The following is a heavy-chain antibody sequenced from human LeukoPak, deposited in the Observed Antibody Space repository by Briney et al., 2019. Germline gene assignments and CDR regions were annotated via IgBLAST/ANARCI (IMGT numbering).Heavy chain of an antibody. D-gene: IGHD4-17*01. CDR2: INHSGST. Sequence: SETLSLTCAVYGGSFSGYYWSWIRQPPGRGLEWIGEINHSGSTNYNPSLKSRVTISVDTSKNQFSLKLSSVTAADTAVYYCASRGDYGFDYWGQGTLVTVSS. CDR1: GGSFSGYY. J-gene: IGHJ4*02. CDR3: ASRGDYGFDY. V-gene: IGHV4-34*01.